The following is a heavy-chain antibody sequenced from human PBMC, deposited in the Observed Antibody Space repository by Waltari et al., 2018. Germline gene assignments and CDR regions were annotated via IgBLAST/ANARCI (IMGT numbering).Heavy chain of an antibody. V-gene: IGHV3-73*01. CDR1: GFTFIGSA. CDR3: TRGGVTLPINDAFDI. J-gene: IGHJ3*02. D-gene: IGHD3-16*01. Sequence: AASGFTFIGSAMHWVRQASGKGLEWVGRIRSKANRYATAYAASVKGRFTISRDDSKNTAYLQMNSLKTEDTAVYYCTRGGVTLPINDAFDIWGQGTMVTVSS. CDR2: IRSKANRYAT.